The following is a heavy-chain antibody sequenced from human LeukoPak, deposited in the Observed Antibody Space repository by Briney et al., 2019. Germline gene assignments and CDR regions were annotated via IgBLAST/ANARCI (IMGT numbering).Heavy chain of an antibody. CDR2: IRYDGSNK. Sequence: GGSLRLSCAASGFTFSSYGMHWVRQAPGKGLEWVAFIRYDGSNKYFADSVKGRFTISRDSSKNTLYLQMNSLRVDDTAVYYCARPELPGWSVLFDFWGQGTLVTVSS. D-gene: IGHD2-15*01. V-gene: IGHV3-30*02. CDR3: ARPELPGWSVLFDF. J-gene: IGHJ4*02. CDR1: GFTFSSYG.